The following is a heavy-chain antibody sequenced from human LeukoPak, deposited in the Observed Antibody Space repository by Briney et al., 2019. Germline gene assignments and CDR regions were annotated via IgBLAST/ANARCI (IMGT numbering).Heavy chain of an antibody. V-gene: IGHV5-51*01. D-gene: IGHD6-19*01. CDR2: IYPGDSDT. CDR3: TRRGSGWYVDY. CDR1: GYTFTSYW. Sequence: GESLKISCKGSGYTFTSYWIGWVRQMPGKGLEWMGIIYPGDSDTRYSPSFQGQVSISVDKSISTAYLQWSSLKASDTAMYYCTRRGSGWYVDYWGQGTLVTVSS. J-gene: IGHJ4*02.